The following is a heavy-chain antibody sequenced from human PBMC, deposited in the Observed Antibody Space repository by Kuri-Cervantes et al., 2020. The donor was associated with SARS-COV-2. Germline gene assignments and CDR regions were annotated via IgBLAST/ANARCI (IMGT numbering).Heavy chain of an antibody. CDR1: GFTFSSYS. V-gene: IGHV3-21*01. CDR2: ISSSSSYI. J-gene: IGHJ4*02. CDR3: AVGGRTTGLAG. Sequence: GGSLRLSCAASGFTFSSYSMNWVRKAPGKGLEWVSFISSSSSYIYYADSVKGRFTISRDNAKNSLYLQMNSLRAEETAVYYCAVGGRTTGLAGWGQGDLVTVSS. D-gene: IGHD4-17*01.